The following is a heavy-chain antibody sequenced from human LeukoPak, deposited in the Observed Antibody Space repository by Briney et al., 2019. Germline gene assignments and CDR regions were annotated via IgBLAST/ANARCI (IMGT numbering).Heavy chain of an antibody. V-gene: IGHV1-8*01. CDR1: GYTFTSYD. J-gene: IGHJ3*02. D-gene: IGHD1-26*01. CDR2: MNPNSGNT. CDR3: ARGSGSYGIAFDI. Sequence: ASVKVSCKASGYTFTSYDINWVRQATGQGLEWMGWMNPNSGNTNYAQKLQGRVTMTTDTSTSTAYMELRSLRSDDTAVYYCARGSGSYGIAFDIWGQGTMVTVSS.